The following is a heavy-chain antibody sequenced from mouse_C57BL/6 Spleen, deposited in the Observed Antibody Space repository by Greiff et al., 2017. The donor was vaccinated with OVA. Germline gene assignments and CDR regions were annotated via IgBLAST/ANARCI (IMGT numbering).Heavy chain of an antibody. J-gene: IGHJ3*01. V-gene: IGHV1-52*01. CDR3: ARWDGSSSWFAD. CDR1: GYTFTSYW. CDR2: IDPSDSET. Sequence: VQLQQPGAELVRPGSSVKLSCKASGYTFTSYWMHWVKQRPIQGLEWIGNIDPSDSETHYNQKFKDKATLTVDKSSSTAYMQLSSLTSEDSAVYYCARWDGSSSWFADWGQGTLVTVSA. D-gene: IGHD1-1*01.